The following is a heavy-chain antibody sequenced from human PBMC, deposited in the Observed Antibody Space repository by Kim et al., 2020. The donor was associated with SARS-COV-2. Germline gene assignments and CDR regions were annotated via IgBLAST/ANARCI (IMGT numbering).Heavy chain of an antibody. CDR2: ISGSGGST. V-gene: IGHV3-23*01. Sequence: GGSLRLSCAASGFTFSSYAMSWVRQAPGKGLEWVSAISGSGGSTYYADSVKGRFTISRDNSKNTLYLQMNSLRAEDTAVYYCAKDLTPQTIVGATLDYWGQGTLVTVSS. D-gene: IGHD1-26*01. CDR1: GFTFSSYA. CDR3: AKDLTPQTIVGATLDY. J-gene: IGHJ4*02.